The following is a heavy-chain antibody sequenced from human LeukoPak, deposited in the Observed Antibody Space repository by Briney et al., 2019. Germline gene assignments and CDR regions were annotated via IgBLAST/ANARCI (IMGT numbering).Heavy chain of an antibody. J-gene: IGHJ4*02. CDR2: VDPEDGET. CDR3: SLGATDY. V-gene: IGHV1-69-2*01. D-gene: IGHD1-26*01. CDR1: GYTFTDYY. Sequence: ASVKVSCKVSGYTFTDYYMHWAQQAPGKGLEWMGLVDPEDGETIYAQKFQGRVTVTMDTSTSTVYMELSALTSEDTALYFCSLGATDYWGQGTLVTVSS.